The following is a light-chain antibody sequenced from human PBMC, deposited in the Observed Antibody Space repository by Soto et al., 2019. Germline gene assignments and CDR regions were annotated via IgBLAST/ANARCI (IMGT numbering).Light chain of an antibody. CDR2: GAS. V-gene: IGKV1D-12*01. CDR3: QQSHSFPPT. CDR1: QNIRFW. Sequence: DIEITQSPSSVSASIGDRVTITCRASQNIRFWLAWYQQQPGKAPKALIRGASSLQPGVPSRFSGSGSGTDFTLTIISLQPEDSATYYCQQSHSFPPTFGGGTKVDIK. J-gene: IGKJ4*01.